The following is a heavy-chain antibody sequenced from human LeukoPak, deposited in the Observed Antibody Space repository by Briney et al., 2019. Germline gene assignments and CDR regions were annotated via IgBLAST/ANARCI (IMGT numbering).Heavy chain of an antibody. CDR3: ARDGVRYCSSTSCSRYNWFDP. CDR2: ISI. Sequence: GGSLRLSCAASGFTFSSYSMNGVRQAPGKGLEWVSSISIYYADSVKGRFTISRDNAKNSLYLQMNSLRAEDTAVYYCARDGVRYCSSTSCSRYNWFDPWGQGTLVTISS. V-gene: IGHV3-21*01. CDR1: GFTFSSYS. D-gene: IGHD2-2*01. J-gene: IGHJ5*02.